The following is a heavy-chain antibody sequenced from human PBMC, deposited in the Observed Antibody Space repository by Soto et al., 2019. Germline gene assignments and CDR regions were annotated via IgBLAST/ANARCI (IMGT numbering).Heavy chain of an antibody. V-gene: IGHV4-34*01. D-gene: IGHD3-10*01. Sequence: QVQLQQWGDGLLKPSETLSLTCAVYGGSFSSYYWNWIRQSPGKGLEWIGDINRIGSANYNPSLTGRVTMSVDSSKNQFYLRLTSVTAVDTAMYYCARGGVDMIRGITGKRTWLDPWGQGTLVIVS. J-gene: IGHJ5*02. CDR1: GGSFSSYY. CDR2: INRIGSA. CDR3: ARGGVDMIRGITGKRTWLDP.